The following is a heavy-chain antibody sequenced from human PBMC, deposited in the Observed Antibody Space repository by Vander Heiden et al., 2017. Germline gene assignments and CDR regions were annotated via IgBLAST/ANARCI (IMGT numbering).Heavy chain of an antibody. Sequence: EVQLVESGGGLVQPGGSLRLSGAASGFSFSNYDMHWVRQVTGKGLEWVSAVDTACDTFYPASVKGRFTISREDATNSLYLQMNSLRAGDTAVYYCARVRWGSYESWGQGTLVTVSS. CDR3: ARVRWGSYES. D-gene: IGHD7-27*01. CDR1: GFSFSNYD. J-gene: IGHJ5*02. CDR2: VDTACDT. V-gene: IGHV3-13*01.